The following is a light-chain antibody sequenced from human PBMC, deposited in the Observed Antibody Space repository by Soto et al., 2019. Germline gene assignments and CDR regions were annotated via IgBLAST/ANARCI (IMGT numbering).Light chain of an antibody. CDR1: QSVSTN. J-gene: IGKJ1*01. CDR3: QQYNTWPLT. CDR2: GAS. Sequence: ETVMTQSPVTLSVSPGERATLSCRASQSVSTNLAWYQQKPGQAPRLLIFGASTRATGIPARFSGSGSGTEFTLTISRLQSEDFAVYQCQQYNTWPLTFSQGTKVDIK. V-gene: IGKV3-15*01.